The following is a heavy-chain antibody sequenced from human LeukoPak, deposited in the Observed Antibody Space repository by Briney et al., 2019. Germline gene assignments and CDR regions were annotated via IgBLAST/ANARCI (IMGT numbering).Heavy chain of an antibody. J-gene: IGHJ3*02. CDR1: GGSISSSSYY. CDR2: IYYSGST. CDR3: ARGSYYYDSSGYYDGAFDI. V-gene: IGHV4-39*07. Sequence: AETLSLTCTVSGGSISSSSYYWRWIRQPPGKGLEWIGSIYYSGSTYYHPSLKSRVTMSVDTSKNQFSLKLSSVTAADTAVYYCARGSYYYDSSGYYDGAFDIWGQGTMVTVSS. D-gene: IGHD3-22*01.